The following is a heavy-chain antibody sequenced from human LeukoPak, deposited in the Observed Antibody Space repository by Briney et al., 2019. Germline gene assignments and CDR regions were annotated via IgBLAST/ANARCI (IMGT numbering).Heavy chain of an antibody. J-gene: IGHJ4*02. Sequence: GGSLRLSCAASGFTFSSYGMSWVRQAPGKGLEWVANIKQDGSEKYYVDSVKGRFTISRDNAKNSLYLQMNSLRAEDTAVYYCIAAAVFWGQGTLVTVSS. V-gene: IGHV3-7*01. CDR2: IKQDGSEK. CDR3: IAAAVF. CDR1: GFTFSSYG. D-gene: IGHD6-13*01.